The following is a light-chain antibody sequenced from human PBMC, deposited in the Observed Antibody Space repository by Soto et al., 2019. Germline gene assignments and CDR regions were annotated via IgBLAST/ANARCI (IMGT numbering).Light chain of an antibody. CDR1: QSVSSN. Sequence: EIVMTQSPATLSVSPGERATLSCRASQSVSSNLAWYQQKPGQAPRLLIYGASTRATGIPARFSGSGSGTDFTVTISSLQSEDFAVYHCQQYNNWPPITFGQGTRLEIK. CDR2: GAS. J-gene: IGKJ5*01. CDR3: QQYNNWPPIT. V-gene: IGKV3-15*01.